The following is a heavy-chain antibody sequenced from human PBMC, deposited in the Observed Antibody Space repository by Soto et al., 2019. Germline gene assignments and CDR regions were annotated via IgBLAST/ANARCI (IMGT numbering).Heavy chain of an antibody. CDR3: ARGRTGRYYYGSGSFSPFDY. Sequence: SETLSLTCAVYGGSFSGYYWSWIRQPPGKGLEWIGEINHSGSTNYNPSLKGRVTISVDTSKNQFSLKLSSVTAADTAVYYCARGRTGRYYYGSGSFSPFDYWGQGTLVTVSS. J-gene: IGHJ4*02. D-gene: IGHD3-10*01. CDR1: GGSFSGYY. V-gene: IGHV4-34*01. CDR2: INHSGST.